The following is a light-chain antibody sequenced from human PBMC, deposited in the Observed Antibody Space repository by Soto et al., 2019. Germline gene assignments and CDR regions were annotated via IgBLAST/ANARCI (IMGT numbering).Light chain of an antibody. CDR1: QSFSNW. V-gene: IGKV1-5*03. Sequence: DIQMTQSPSTLSASIGDRVTITCRASQSFSNWLAWYQQKPGKAPKLLIYKTSSLESGVPSRFSGSASGTEFNLTISSLQPDDFATYYCQQYGSPPWTFGQGTEVEAK. CDR2: KTS. CDR3: QQYGSPPWT. J-gene: IGKJ1*01.